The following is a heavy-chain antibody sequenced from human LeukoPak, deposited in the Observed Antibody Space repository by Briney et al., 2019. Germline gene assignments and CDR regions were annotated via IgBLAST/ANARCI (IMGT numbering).Heavy chain of an antibody. V-gene: IGHV1-69*06. D-gene: IGHD1-26*01. CDR2: IIPVFDRP. CDR1: GGRFKSYG. Sequence: ASVKVSCKTTGGRFKSYGFSWVRQAPGQGLEWMGGIIPVFDRPTYAQKFEGRVTITADKSTNTTYVEISSLTSDDTAVYYCARDAQWELRAFDVWGQGTMVIVSS. J-gene: IGHJ3*01. CDR3: ARDAQWELRAFDV.